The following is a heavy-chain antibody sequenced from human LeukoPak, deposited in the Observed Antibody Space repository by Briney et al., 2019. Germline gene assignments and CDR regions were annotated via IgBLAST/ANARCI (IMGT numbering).Heavy chain of an antibody. CDR1: GFTFGDYA. CDR2: INTDGDNI. J-gene: IGHJ1*01. V-gene: IGHV3-74*03. Sequence: GGSLRLSCTASGFTFGDYAMSWVRQPPGKGLVWVSRINTDGDNIQYADSVKGRFIISRDNAKNTLYLQMNSLRADDTAVYYCAHLGGMVIQNWGQGTLVTVSS. D-gene: IGHD3-16*01. CDR3: AHLGGMVIQN.